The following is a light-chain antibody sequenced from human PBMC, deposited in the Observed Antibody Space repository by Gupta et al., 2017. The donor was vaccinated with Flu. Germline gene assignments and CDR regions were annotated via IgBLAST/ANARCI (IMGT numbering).Light chain of an antibody. CDR3: VLYMGSDVGV. CDR2: NTD. Sequence: QTVVTQETSLSVSPGGTVTLTCGLTSGSVSSSYYPSWYLQTPGQTPRTLIYNTDTRSSGVPDRFSGSILGNRAALTITGAQADDESDYFCVLYMGSDVGVFGGGTKLTVL. J-gene: IGLJ3*02. V-gene: IGLV8-61*01. CDR1: SGSVSSSYY.